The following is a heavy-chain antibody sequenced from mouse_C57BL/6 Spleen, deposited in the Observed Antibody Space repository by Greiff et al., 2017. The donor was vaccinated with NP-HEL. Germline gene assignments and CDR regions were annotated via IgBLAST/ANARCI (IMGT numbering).Heavy chain of an antibody. V-gene: IGHV1-53*01. CDR3: ARFYYGSSLYYAMDY. J-gene: IGHJ4*01. CDR1: GYTFTSYW. Sequence: QVQLHQPGTELVKPGASVKLSCKASGYTFTSYWMHWVKQRPGQGLEWIGNINPSNGGTNYNEKFKSKATLTVDKSSSTAYMQLSSLTSEDSAVYYCARFYYGSSLYYAMDYWGQGTSVTVSS. D-gene: IGHD1-1*01. CDR2: INPSNGGT.